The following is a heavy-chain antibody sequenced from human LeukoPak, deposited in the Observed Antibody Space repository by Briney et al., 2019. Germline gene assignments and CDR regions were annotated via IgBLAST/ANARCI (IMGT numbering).Heavy chain of an antibody. CDR1: GFTFSSSG. Sequence: GGSLRLSCAASGFTFSSSGMHWVRQAPGMALAWVAFIRYDGTNKFYADYVKGRFTISRDNSKNTLYLQMNSLRGDDTAVYYCVKVRAARPTTYYYMDVWGKGTTVTVSS. D-gene: IGHD6-6*01. V-gene: IGHV3-30*02. CDR2: IRYDGTNK. CDR3: VKVRAARPTTYYYMDV. J-gene: IGHJ6*03.